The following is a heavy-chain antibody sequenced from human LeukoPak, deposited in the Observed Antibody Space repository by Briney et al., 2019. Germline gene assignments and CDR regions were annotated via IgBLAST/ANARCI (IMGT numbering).Heavy chain of an antibody. CDR1: GFTFDDYA. V-gene: IGHV3-9*01. CDR3: AKASKKVPFLDTVEAFDI. Sequence: GGSLRLSCAASGFTFDDYAMHWVRHAPGKGLEWVSGISWNSGSIGYADSVKGRFTISRDNAKNSLYLQMNSLRAEDTALYYCAKASKKVPFLDTVEAFDIWGQGTMVTVSS. J-gene: IGHJ3*02. CDR2: ISWNSGSI. D-gene: IGHD5-12*01.